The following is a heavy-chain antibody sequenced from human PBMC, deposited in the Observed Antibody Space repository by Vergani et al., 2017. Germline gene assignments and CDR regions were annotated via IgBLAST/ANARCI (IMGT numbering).Heavy chain of an antibody. J-gene: IGHJ4*02. D-gene: IGHD2-21*01. CDR3: AGAIVVYANSYFDY. Sequence: QVQLQESGPGLVKPSETLSLTCTVSGGSISSYYWSWIRQPPGKGLEWIGYIYYSGSTNYNPSLKSRVTISVDTSKNQFSLKLSSVTAADTSVYYCAGAIVVYANSYFDYWGQGTLVTVSS. V-gene: IGHV4-59*01. CDR1: GGSISSYY. CDR2: IYYSGST.